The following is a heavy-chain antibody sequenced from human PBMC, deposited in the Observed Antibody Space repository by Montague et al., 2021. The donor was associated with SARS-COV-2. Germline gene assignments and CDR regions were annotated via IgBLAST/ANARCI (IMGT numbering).Heavy chain of an antibody. J-gene: IGHJ6*03. Sequence: SETLSLTCTVSGGSISSYYWSWIRQPPGKGLEWIGYIYYSGSTNYNPSLKSRVTISVDTSKNQFSLKLSSVTAADTAVYSCARVVGDYDFWSGQYYYYYYIDVWGKGTTVTVSS. CDR1: GGSISSYY. V-gene: IGHV4-59*01. CDR2: IYYSGST. CDR3: ARVVGDYDFWSGQYYYYYYIDV. D-gene: IGHD3-3*01.